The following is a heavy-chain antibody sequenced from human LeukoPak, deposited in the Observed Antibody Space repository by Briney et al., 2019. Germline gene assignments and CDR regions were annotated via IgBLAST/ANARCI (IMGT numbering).Heavy chain of an antibody. D-gene: IGHD3-10*01. CDR3: ARYGSGSLMGYYFDY. V-gene: IGHV4-59*01. CDR1: GGSISSYY. CDR2: IYYSGST. J-gene: IGHJ4*02. Sequence: PSETLSLTCTVSGGSISSYYWRWIRQPPGKGLEWLGYIYYSGSTNYNPSLKSRVTISVDTSKNQFSLKLSSVTAADTAVYYCARYGSGSLMGYYFDYWGQGTLVTVSS.